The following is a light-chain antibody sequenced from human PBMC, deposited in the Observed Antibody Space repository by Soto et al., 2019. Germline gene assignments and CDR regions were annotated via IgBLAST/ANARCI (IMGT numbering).Light chain of an antibody. V-gene: IGKV1-5*03. CDR1: QTVSSW. Sequence: DIQMTQFPSTLSASIGDRVTITCRASQTVSSWLAWYQQKPGKAPKLLIYKASNLESGVPSRFSRSGSGTEFTLTISSLQPDDFATYYCQQYNPYSPYTFGQGTRLEIK. CDR2: KAS. J-gene: IGKJ2*01. CDR3: QQYNPYSPYT.